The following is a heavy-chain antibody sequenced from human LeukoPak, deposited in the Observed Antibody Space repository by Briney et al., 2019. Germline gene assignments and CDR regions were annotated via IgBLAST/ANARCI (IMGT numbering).Heavy chain of an antibody. CDR1: GGSISSYY. J-gene: IGHJ5*02. Sequence: KPSETLSLTCTVSGGSISSYYWSWIRQPPGKGLEWIAYISDIGSINYNPSLKSRVTISLDTSKNQFSLKLSSVTAADTAVYYCARHPRPTYYYDSTWFDPWGQGTLVTVSS. CDR2: ISDIGSI. CDR3: ARHPRPTYYYDSTWFDP. D-gene: IGHD3-22*01. V-gene: IGHV4-59*08.